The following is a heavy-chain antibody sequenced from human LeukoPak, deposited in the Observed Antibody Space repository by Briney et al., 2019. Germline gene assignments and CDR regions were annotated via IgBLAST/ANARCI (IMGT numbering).Heavy chain of an antibody. Sequence: SETLSLTCTVSGGSMNSYYWNWIRRPPGKGLEWIGYIHYSGSINYNPSLKSRVTMSVDTSKSRFSLKLSSVTAADTAVYYCARGSTPDYWGQGTLVTVSS. J-gene: IGHJ4*02. CDR1: GGSMNSYY. V-gene: IGHV4-59*01. D-gene: IGHD1-26*01. CDR3: ARGSTPDY. CDR2: IHYSGSI.